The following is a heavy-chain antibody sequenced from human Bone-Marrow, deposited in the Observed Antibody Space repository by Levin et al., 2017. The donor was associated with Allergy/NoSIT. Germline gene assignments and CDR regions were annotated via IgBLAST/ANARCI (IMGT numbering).Heavy chain of an antibody. V-gene: IGHV1-2*02. CDR3: AGLGSWYPFDY. J-gene: IGHJ4*02. CDR2: INPNSGCT. D-gene: IGHD6-13*01. Sequence: GESLKISCKASGYTFTGYYMHWVRQAPGQGLEWMGWINPNSGCTNYAQKFQGRVTMTRDTSISTAYMELSRLRSDDTAVYYCAGLGSWYPFDYWGQGTLVTVSS. CDR1: GYTFTGYY.